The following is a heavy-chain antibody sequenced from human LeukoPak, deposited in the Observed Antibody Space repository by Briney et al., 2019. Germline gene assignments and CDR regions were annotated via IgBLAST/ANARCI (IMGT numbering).Heavy chain of an antibody. CDR2: INAGNGNT. J-gene: IGHJ6*02. V-gene: IGHV1-3*01. CDR1: GYTFTSYA. CDR3: ARWSHPLILWQTYYYYGMDV. Sequence: GAPVKVSCKASGYTFTSYAMHWVRQAPGQRLEWMGWINAGNGNTKYSQKFQGRVTITRDTSVSTAYMELSSLRSEDTAVYYCARWSHPLILWQTYYYYGMDVWGQGATVTVSS. D-gene: IGHD2/OR15-2a*01.